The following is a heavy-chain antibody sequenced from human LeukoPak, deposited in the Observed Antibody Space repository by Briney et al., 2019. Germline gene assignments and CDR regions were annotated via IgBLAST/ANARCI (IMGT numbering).Heavy chain of an antibody. CDR1: GGTFSSYA. J-gene: IGHJ3*02. Sequence: ASVKVSCKASGGTFSSYAISWVRQAPGQGLEWMGGIIPIFGTANYAQKFQGRVTITADESTSTAYMELSSLRSEDTAVYYCARDRPWLASRAFDILGQGTMVTVSS. CDR2: IIPIFGTA. V-gene: IGHV1-69*13. D-gene: IGHD5-12*01. CDR3: ARDRPWLASRAFDI.